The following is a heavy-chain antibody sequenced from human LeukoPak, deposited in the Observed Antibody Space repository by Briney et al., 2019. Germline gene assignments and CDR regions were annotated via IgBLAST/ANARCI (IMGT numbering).Heavy chain of an antibody. D-gene: IGHD3-16*02. CDR1: GFTFSSYG. J-gene: IGHJ4*02. CDR2: IRYDGSNK. Sequence: GGSLRLSCAASGFTFSSYGMHWVRQAPGKGLEWVAFIRYDGSNKYYADSVKGRFTISRDNSKNTLYLQMNSLRAEDTAVYYCAKDPSPLTFGGVIHDYWGQGTLVTVSS. CDR3: AKDPSPLTFGGVIHDY. V-gene: IGHV3-30*02.